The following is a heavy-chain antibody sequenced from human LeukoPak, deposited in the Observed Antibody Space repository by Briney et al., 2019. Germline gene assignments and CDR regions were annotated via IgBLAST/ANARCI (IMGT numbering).Heavy chain of an antibody. V-gene: IGHV3-9*01. D-gene: IGHD6-19*01. Sequence: WIRQPPGKGLEWVSGISWNSGGIGYADSVKGRFTISRDNAKNSLYLQMNSLRADDTALYYCAKGKKMTVAGLFDYWGQGTLVTVSS. J-gene: IGHJ4*02. CDR3: AKGKKMTVAGLFDY. CDR2: ISWNSGGI.